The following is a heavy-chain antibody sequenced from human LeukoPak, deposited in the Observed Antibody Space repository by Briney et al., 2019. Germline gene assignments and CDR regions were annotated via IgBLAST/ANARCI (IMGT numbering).Heavy chain of an antibody. D-gene: IGHD3-22*01. V-gene: IGHV1-18*01. CDR1: GYTFTSYG. CDR2: ISAYNGNT. J-gene: IGHJ5*02. Sequence: ASVKVSCKASGYTFTSYGITWVRQAPGQGLEWMGWISAYNGNTNYAQKLQGRVTMTTDTSTSTAYMELRSLRSDDTAVYYCARGTISYYYDSSGYYYGLWFDPWGQGTLVTVSS. CDR3: ARGTISYYYDSSGYYYGLWFDP.